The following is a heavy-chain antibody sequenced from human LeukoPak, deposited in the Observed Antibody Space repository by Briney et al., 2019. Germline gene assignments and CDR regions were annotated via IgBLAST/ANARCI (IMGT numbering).Heavy chain of an antibody. CDR3: ARQVHDILTGYDY. J-gene: IGHJ4*02. CDR2: IYYSGST. V-gene: IGHV4-39*01. CDR1: GGSISSSSYY. Sequence: SETLSLTCTVSGGSISSSSYYWGWIRQPPGKGLEWIGSIYYSGSTYYNPSLKSRVTISVDTSKNQFSLKLSSVTAADTAVYYCARQVHDILTGYDYWGQGTLVTVSS. D-gene: IGHD3-9*01.